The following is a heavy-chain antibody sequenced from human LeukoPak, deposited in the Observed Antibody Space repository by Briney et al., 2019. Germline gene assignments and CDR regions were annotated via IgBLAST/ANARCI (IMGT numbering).Heavy chain of an antibody. V-gene: IGHV1-69*13. J-gene: IGHJ3*02. CDR1: GGTFSSYA. CDR3: AREEGLGVVMTDN. Sequence: SVKVSCKASGGTFSSYAISWVRQAPGQGLEWMGGIIPIFGTANYAQKFQGRVTITADESTSTAYMELSSLRSEDTAVYYCAREEGLGVVMTDNWGQGTMVTVSS. D-gene: IGHD3-22*01. CDR2: IIPIFGTA.